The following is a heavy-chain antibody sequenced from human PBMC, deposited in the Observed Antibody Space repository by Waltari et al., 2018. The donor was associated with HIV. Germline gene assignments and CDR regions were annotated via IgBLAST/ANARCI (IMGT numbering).Heavy chain of an antibody. J-gene: IGHJ4*02. Sequence: QVQLVESGGGVVQPGRSLRLSCAASGFTFSSYGMHWVRQAPGKGLEWVAVISYDGSNKYYADSVKGRFTISRDNSKNTLYLQMNSLRAEDTAVYYCAKGEAWLTDYWGQGTLVTVSS. CDR3: AKGEAWLTDY. D-gene: IGHD6-19*01. CDR2: ISYDGSNK. CDR1: GFTFSSYG. V-gene: IGHV3-30*18.